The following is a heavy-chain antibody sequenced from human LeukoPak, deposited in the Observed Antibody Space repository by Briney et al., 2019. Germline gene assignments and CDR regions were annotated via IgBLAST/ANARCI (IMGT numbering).Heavy chain of an antibody. D-gene: IGHD3-22*01. J-gene: IGHJ4*02. CDR3: ARDTWNYYDSSGYYFDY. Sequence: SGGSLRLSCAASGFTFSSYAMSWVRQAPGKGLEWVSAISGSGGSTYYADSVKGRLTISRDNSKNTLYLQMNSLRAEDTAVYYCARDTWNYYDSSGYYFDYWGQGTLVTVSS. CDR1: GFTFSSYA. CDR2: ISGSGGST. V-gene: IGHV3-23*01.